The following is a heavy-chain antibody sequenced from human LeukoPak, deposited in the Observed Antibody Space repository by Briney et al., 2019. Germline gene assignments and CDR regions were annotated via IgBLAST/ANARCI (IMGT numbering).Heavy chain of an antibody. J-gene: IGHJ4*02. CDR3: ARGRGTTVTPFDY. CDR1: GGSISSGVYY. D-gene: IGHD4-17*01. CDR2: IYYSGGT. Sequence: SETLSLTCTVSGGSISSGVYYWSWIRQHPGKGLEWIGYIYYSGGTYYNPSLKSRITISGDTSQNQFSLKLSSVTAADTAVYYCARGRGTTVTPFDYWGQGTLVTVSS. V-gene: IGHV4-31*03.